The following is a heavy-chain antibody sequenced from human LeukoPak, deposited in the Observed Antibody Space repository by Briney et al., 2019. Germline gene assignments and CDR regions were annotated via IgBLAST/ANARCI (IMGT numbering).Heavy chain of an antibody. CDR3: ARDLNWGGYYKDAFNI. CDR2: ISAYNGDT. J-gene: IGHJ3*02. Sequence: AASVKVSCKASGYTFSSFGINWVRQAPGQGLEWMGWISAYNGDTKYAQKFQGRVTMTTDTSTSTGYMELRSLRSDDTAVYYCARDLNWGGYYKDAFNIWGQGTVVTVSS. CDR1: GYTFSSFG. D-gene: IGHD3-3*01. V-gene: IGHV1-18*01.